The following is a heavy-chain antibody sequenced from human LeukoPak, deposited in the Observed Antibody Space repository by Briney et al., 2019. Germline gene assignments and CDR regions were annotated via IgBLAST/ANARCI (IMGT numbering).Heavy chain of an antibody. Sequence: GGSLRLSCAASGFTFSNSAMSWVRQAPGKGLEWVSTLSGSGITTYYADSVKGRFTISRDNSKNTLYLQMNSLRAEDTAVYYCAKFPTYYYDSSAYYFDYWGQGTLVTVSS. CDR2: LSGSGITT. D-gene: IGHD3-22*01. CDR3: AKFPTYYYDSSAYYFDY. CDR1: GFTFSNSA. J-gene: IGHJ4*02. V-gene: IGHV3-23*01.